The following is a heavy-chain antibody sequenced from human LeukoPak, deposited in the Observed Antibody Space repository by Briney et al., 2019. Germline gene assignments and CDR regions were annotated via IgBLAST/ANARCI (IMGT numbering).Heavy chain of an antibody. CDR1: GFTFSSYE. CDR2: ISSIGIRI. V-gene: IGHV3-48*03. J-gene: IGHJ6*02. Sequence: GGALRLSCAASGFTFSSYERNGVRQAPGRGVEGVAYISSIGIRIYYAESVEGRFTISRDISKNSLYLQMNSLRAEDTAVYYCASCASVSCYPVYYYYGMDVWGQGTTVTVSS. CDR3: ASCASVSCYPVYYYYGMDV. D-gene: IGHD2-2*01.